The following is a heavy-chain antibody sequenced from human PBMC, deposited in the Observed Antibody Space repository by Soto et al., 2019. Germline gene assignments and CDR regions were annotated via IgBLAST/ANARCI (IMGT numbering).Heavy chain of an antibody. D-gene: IGHD6-6*01. CDR2: ISGSGGST. CDR3: ARSDQSSSSPLS. Sequence: GGSLRLSCAASGFTFSSYAMSWVRQAPGKGLEWVSAISGSGGSTYYADSVKGRFTISRDNSKNTLYLQMNSLRAEDTAVYYCARSDQSSSSPLSWGQGTLVTVS. J-gene: IGHJ5*02. CDR1: GFTFSSYA. V-gene: IGHV3-23*01.